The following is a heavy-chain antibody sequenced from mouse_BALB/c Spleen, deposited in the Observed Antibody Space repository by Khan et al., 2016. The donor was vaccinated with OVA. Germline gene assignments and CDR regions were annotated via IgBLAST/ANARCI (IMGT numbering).Heavy chain of an antibody. CDR1: GDSITSGY. Sequence: VQLKQSGPSLVKPSQTLSLTCSVTGDSITSGYWNWIRKFPGNKLEYMGYISYSGSTYYNPSLKSRISITRDTSKNQYYLQLNSVTTEDTASYSCARPGIVYVDWYFDVWGSGTTVTASS. CDR3: ARPGIVYVDWYFDV. CDR2: ISYSGST. V-gene: IGHV3-8*02. J-gene: IGHJ1*01. D-gene: IGHD1-1*01.